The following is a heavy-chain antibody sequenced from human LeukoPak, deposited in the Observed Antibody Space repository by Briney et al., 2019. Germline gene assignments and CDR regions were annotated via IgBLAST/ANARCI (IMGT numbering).Heavy chain of an antibody. CDR3: ARDLDIAAAGTHFDY. CDR2: IIPIFGTA. V-gene: IGHV1-69*13. CDR1: GGTFSSYA. Sequence: GASVKVSCKASGGTFSSYAISWVQQAPGQGLEWMGGIIPIFGTANYAQKFQGRVTITADESTSTAYMELSSLRSEDTAVYYCARDLDIAAAGTHFDYWGQGTLVTVSS. J-gene: IGHJ4*02. D-gene: IGHD6-13*01.